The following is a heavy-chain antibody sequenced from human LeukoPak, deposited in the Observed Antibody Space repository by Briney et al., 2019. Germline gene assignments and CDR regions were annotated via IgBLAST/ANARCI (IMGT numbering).Heavy chain of an antibody. V-gene: IGHV3-11*01. D-gene: IGHD3/OR15-3a*01. CDR3: ARRRDFIDY. J-gene: IGHJ4*02. Sequence: GGSLRLSCAASGFTLSDYYMSWIRQAPGKRLEWVSYSSSSGSTIYYADSVKGRFAISRDNAKNSLYLQMNSLRAEDTAVYYCARRRDFIDYWGQGTLVTVSS. CDR2: SSSSGSTI. CDR1: GFTLSDYY.